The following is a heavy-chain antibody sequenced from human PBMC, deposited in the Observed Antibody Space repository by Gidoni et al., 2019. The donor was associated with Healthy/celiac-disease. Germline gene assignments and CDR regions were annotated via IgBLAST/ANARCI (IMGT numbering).Heavy chain of an antibody. CDR1: GGSISSYY. Sequence: QVQLQESGPGLVKPSATLSLTCTVSGGSISSYYWSWIRQPPGKGLEWIGYIYYSGSTNYNPSLKSRVTISVDTSKNQFSLKLSSVTAADTAVYYCAASGGSLGNDAFDIWGQGTMVTVSS. J-gene: IGHJ3*02. CDR2: IYYSGST. CDR3: AASGGSLGNDAFDI. D-gene: IGHD3-10*01. V-gene: IGHV4-59*01.